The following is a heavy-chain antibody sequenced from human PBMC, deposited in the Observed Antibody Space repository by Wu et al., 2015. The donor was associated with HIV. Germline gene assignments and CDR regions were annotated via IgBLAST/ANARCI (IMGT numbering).Heavy chain of an antibody. V-gene: IGHV1-2*02. CDR2: INPNSGGT. Sequence: QVQLVQSGAEVKKPGASVKVSCKASGYTFTGYYMHWVRQAPGQGLEWMGWINPNSGGTNYAQKFQGRVTMTRDTSISTAYMELSRLRSDDTAVYYCTNRATYYYDSXGYYPDAFDXWGQGTMVTVSS. J-gene: IGHJ3*02. D-gene: IGHD3-22*01. CDR1: GYTFTGYY. CDR3: TNRATYYYDSXGYYPDAFDX.